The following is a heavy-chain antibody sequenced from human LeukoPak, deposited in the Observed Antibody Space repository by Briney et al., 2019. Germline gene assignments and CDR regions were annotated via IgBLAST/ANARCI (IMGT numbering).Heavy chain of an antibody. CDR1: GFTFSSYS. CDR3: ARGERGLYCSSTSCYPVL. V-gene: IGHV3-21*01. Sequence: PGGSLRLSCAASGFTFSSYSMNWVRQAPGKGLEWVSSISSSSSYIYYADSVKGRFTISRANAKNSLYLQMNSLRAEDTAVYYCARGERGLYCSSTSCYPVLGGQGTLVTVSS. D-gene: IGHD2-2*01. CDR2: ISSSSSYI. J-gene: IGHJ4*02.